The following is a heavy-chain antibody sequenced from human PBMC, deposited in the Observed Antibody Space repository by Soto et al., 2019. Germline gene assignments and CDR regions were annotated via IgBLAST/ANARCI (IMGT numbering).Heavy chain of an antibody. J-gene: IGHJ6*02. Sequence: PGESLKISCKGSGYSFTSYWISWVRQMPGKGLEWMGRIDPSDSYTNYSPSFQGHVTISADTSISTAYLQWSSLKASDTAMYYCAKRGLLVDYYGMDVWGQGTTVTVSS. V-gene: IGHV5-10-1*01. CDR1: GYSFTSYW. D-gene: IGHD2-8*01. CDR2: IDPSDSYT. CDR3: AKRGLLVDYYGMDV.